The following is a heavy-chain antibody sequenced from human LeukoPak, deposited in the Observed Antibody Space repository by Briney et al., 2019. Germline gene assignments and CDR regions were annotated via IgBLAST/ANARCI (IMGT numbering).Heavy chain of an antibody. CDR3: ATYPRGVVVD. V-gene: IGHV3-23*01. CDR2: ISSSSSYI. J-gene: IGHJ4*02. Sequence: GGSLRLSCAASGFTFSSYAMSWVRQAPGKGLEWVSSISSSSSYIYYADSVKGRFTISRDNSKNTLYLQMNSLRAEDTAVYYCATYPRGVVVDWGQGTLVTVSS. D-gene: IGHD3-22*01. CDR1: GFTFSSYA.